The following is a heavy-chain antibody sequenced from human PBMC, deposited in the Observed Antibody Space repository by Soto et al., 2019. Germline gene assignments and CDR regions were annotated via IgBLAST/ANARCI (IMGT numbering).Heavy chain of an antibody. CDR3: ARLRYDSSGYYWFDP. Sequence: SETLSLTCTVSGGSLSSSSYYWGWIRQPPGKGLEWIGAIYYSGSTYDNPSLKSRVTISVDTSKNQFSLKLSSVTAADTAVYYCARLRYDSSGYYWFDPWGQGTLVTVSS. CDR1: GGSLSSSSYY. J-gene: IGHJ5*02. D-gene: IGHD3-22*01. CDR2: IYYSGST. V-gene: IGHV4-39*01.